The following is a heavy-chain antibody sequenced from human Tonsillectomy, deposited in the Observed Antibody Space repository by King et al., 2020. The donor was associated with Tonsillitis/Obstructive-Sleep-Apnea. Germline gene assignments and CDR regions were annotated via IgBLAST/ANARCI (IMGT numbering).Heavy chain of an antibody. V-gene: IGHV5-51*01. Sequence: QLVQSGAEVKKPGESLKISCKGSGYSFTNYCLAWVRQMPEKVLEWMGIIYPGDSDTRYSPAFQGQFTMSADKSTSTAYLQWSSLKASDTAIYYCARGVTNWFDPWGQGTLVTVSS. CDR1: GYSFTNYC. J-gene: IGHJ5*02. CDR2: IYPGDSDT. CDR3: ARGVTNWFDP. D-gene: IGHD2-21*02.